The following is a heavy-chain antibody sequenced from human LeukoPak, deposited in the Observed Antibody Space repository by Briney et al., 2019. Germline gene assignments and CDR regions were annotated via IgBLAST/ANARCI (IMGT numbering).Heavy chain of an antibody. CDR2: IYHSGST. CDR3: AADYSGNYHVEFDY. D-gene: IGHD1-26*01. V-gene: IGHV4-4*02. J-gene: IGHJ4*02. Sequence: PSGTLSLTCAVSAGSISSSNWWSWVRQPPGKGLEWIGEIYHSGSTNYNPSLKSRVTISVDKSKNQFSLKLSSVTAADTAVYYCAADYSGNYHVEFDYWGQGTLVTVSS. CDR1: AGSISSSNW.